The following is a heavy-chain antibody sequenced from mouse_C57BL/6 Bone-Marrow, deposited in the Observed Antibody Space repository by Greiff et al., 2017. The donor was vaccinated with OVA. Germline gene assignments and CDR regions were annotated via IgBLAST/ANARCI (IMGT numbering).Heavy chain of an antibody. D-gene: IGHD1-1*02. CDR3: ASSYGPPTAMDY. CDR1: GFSLTSSG. V-gene: IGHV2-2*01. J-gene: IGHJ4*01. Sequence: VNLVESGPGLVQPSQSLSITCTVSGFSLTSSGVHWVRQSPGKGLEWLGVLWSGGSTDYNAAFISRLSISKDNSTSHVFFKMNSLQADDTAIYYCASSYGPPTAMDYWGQGTSVTVSS. CDR2: LWSGGST.